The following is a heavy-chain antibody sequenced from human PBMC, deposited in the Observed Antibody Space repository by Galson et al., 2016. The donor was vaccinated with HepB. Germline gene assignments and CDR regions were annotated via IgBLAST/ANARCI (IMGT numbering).Heavy chain of an antibody. Sequence: SVKVSCKASGYTFTSYAMHWVRQAPGQRLEWMGWINAGNGNTKYSQKFQGRVTITRDTSASTAYMELSSLRSEDTAVYYCARPKSIIVVVPAAIGYWGQGTLVTGSS. D-gene: IGHD2-2*02. V-gene: IGHV1-3*01. J-gene: IGHJ4*02. CDR3: ARPKSIIVVVPAAIGY. CDR1: GYTFTSYA. CDR2: INAGNGNT.